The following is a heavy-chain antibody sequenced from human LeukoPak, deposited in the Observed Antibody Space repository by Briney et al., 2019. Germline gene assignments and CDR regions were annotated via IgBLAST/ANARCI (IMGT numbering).Heavy chain of an antibody. CDR1: SGSISSYY. CDR2: INHSGST. D-gene: IGHD3-10*01. J-gene: IGHJ4*02. CDR3: ARGPPRRFGELLGGDFDY. V-gene: IGHV4-34*01. Sequence: SETLSLTCTVSSGSISSYYWSWIRQPPGKGLEWIGEINHSGSTNYNPSLKSRVTISVDTSKNQFSLKLSSVTAADTAVYYCARGPPRRFGELLGGDFDYWGQGTLVTVSS.